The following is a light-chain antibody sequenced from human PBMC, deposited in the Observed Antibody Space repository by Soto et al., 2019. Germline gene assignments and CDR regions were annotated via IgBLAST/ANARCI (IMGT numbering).Light chain of an antibody. J-gene: IGLJ1*01. CDR1: TTDVGYNY. V-gene: IGLV2-14*03. CDR3: SSWSKTSTPSV. CDR2: DVY. Sequence: QSALTQPASVSGSPGQSITISCTGTTTDVGYNYVSWYQQHPGKAPKLILYDVYNRPSGVSDRFSGSESGNTASLTISGLRAEDEADYYCSSWSKTSTPSVFGIGTKLTVL.